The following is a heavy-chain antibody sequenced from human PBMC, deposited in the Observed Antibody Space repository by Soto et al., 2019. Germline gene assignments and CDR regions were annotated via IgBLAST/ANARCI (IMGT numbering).Heavy chain of an antibody. J-gene: IGHJ3*02. CDR1: GFTFSGSA. D-gene: IGHD1-26*01. CDR2: IRSKANSYAT. V-gene: IGHV3-73*02. CDR3: TRPASGGGGFDI. Sequence: EVQLVESGGGLVQPGGSLKLSCAASGFTFSGSAMHWVRQASGKGLEWVGRIRSKANSYATEYAASVKGRLTISRDDSKNTAYLQMNSLKAEGTAVYYFTRPASGGGGFDIWGQGTRVTVSS.